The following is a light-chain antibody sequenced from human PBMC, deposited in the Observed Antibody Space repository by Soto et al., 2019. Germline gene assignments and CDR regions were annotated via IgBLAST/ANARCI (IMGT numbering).Light chain of an antibody. V-gene: IGKV1-5*01. CDR2: EAR. J-gene: IGKJ1*01. Sequence: DIQITQAPSTLSESVGDRVTIPCRASQSISSWLAWYRQKPGKAPKLLIYEARNLESGVPSRFSGSGSGTEFTLTVSSLQPDDFATYYCQQYDSYPSTFGQGTKVDIK. CDR1: QSISSW. CDR3: QQYDSYPST.